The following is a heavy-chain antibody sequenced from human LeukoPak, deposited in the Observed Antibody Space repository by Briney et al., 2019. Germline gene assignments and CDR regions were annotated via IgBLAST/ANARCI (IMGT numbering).Heavy chain of an antibody. V-gene: IGHV3-30*04. D-gene: IGHD6-13*01. J-gene: IGHJ5*02. CDR3: ARDGLSSSWYTGNWFDP. Sequence: GGSLRLSCAASGFTFSSYAMHWVRQAPGKGLEWVAVISYDGSNKYYADSVKGRFTISRDNSKNTLYLQMNSLRAEDTAVYYCARDGLSSSWYTGNWFDPWGQGSLVTVSS. CDR1: GFTFSSYA. CDR2: ISYDGSNK.